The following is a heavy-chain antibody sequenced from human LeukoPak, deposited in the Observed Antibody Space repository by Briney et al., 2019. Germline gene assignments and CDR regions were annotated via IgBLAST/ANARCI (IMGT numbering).Heavy chain of an antibody. V-gene: IGHV3-23*01. J-gene: IGHJ4*02. D-gene: IGHD3-22*01. CDR3: ARLLYYYDSSIYQRYFDY. CDR2: ISGSGGST. CDR1: GFTFSSYA. Sequence: GGSLRLSCAASGFTFSSYAMSWVRQAPGKGLEWVSIISGSGGSTSYADSVKGRFTISRDNSQNTLYLQMNSLRPEDTAVYYCARLLYYYDSSIYQRYFDYWGQGTLVSVSS.